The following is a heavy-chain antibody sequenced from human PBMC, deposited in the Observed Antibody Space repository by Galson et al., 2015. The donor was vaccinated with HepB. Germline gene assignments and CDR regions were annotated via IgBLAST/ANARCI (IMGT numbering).Heavy chain of an antibody. CDR2: INPSSGNP. CDR1: GYTFTDFY. Sequence: SVKVSCKASGYTFTDFYMHWVRQAPGQGLEWVGGINPSSGNPKYIQKFQGRVTVTRDTSISTAYMELSGLRSDDTALYYCAAELSVGSTYLKGIHIWGQGTMITVSS. D-gene: IGHD1-26*01. V-gene: IGHV1-2*02. J-gene: IGHJ3*02. CDR3: AAELSVGSTYLKGIHI.